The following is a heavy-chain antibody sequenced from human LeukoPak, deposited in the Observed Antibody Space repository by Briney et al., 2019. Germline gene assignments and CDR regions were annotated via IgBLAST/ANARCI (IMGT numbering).Heavy chain of an antibody. V-gene: IGHV3-30-3*01. CDR1: GFTFTNYA. Sequence: GGSLRLSCAASGFTFTNYAMHWVRQAPGKGLEWVAVISYDGSNKCYADSVKGRFTISRDNSKNTLYLQMNSLRAEDTAVYYCARDPYGGNSRYYYYYMDVWGKGTTVTVSS. D-gene: IGHD4-23*01. CDR3: ARDPYGGNSRYYYYYMDV. J-gene: IGHJ6*03. CDR2: ISYDGSNK.